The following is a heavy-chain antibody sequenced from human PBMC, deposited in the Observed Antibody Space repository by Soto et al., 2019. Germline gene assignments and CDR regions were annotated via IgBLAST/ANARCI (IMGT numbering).Heavy chain of an antibody. J-gene: IGHJ3*02. Sequence: QVQLQVSGPGLVKPSQTLSLTCSVSGDSISSGAYYWSWIRQHPGEGLEWVGYTSYSGSTYYNPSLTSRVSISIDTSKNHLSLRLTSVTAADTAVYYCARDPTTVTKGAFDIWGQGTMVTVSS. D-gene: IGHD4-17*01. CDR2: TSYSGST. V-gene: IGHV4-31*03. CDR3: ARDPTTVTKGAFDI. CDR1: GDSISSGAYY.